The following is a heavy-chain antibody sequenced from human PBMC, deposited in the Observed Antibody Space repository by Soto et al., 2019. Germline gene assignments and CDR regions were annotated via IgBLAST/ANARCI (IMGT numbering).Heavy chain of an antibody. J-gene: IGHJ4*02. V-gene: IGHV3-74*01. D-gene: IGHD3-22*01. Sequence: VQLVESGGGLVQPGGSLRLSCAASGFIFTDYWIHWVRQAPGKGLVWVSRIKSDESTTNYADSVWGRLTISRDNAKNTVYLQINSLRAEDTAVYYCARGARNYYDFDYWGQGTLVTVSS. CDR3: ARGARNYYDFDY. CDR2: IKSDESTT. CDR1: GFIFTDYW.